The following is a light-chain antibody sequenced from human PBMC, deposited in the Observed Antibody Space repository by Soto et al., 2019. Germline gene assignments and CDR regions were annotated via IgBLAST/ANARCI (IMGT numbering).Light chain of an antibody. CDR1: SSDVGGYNY. CDR2: DVS. J-gene: IGLJ2*01. CDR3: SSYTSSSKGV. V-gene: IGLV2-14*01. Sequence: QSVLTQPASVSGSPGQSITISCTGTSSDVGGYNYVSWYQQHPGKAPKLMIYDVSNRPSGVSNRFSGSKSGNTASLTISGLQAEDEADYYCSSYTSSSKGVFGGGTQLTV.